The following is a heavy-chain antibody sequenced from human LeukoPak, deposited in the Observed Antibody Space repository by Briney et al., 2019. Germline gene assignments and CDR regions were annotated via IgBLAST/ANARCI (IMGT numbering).Heavy chain of an antibody. CDR1: GYTFTDYY. CDR3: ARANFLYCSSTTCLLDY. CDR2: INPNDGDT. J-gene: IGHJ4*02. Sequence: ASVKVSCKASGYTFTDYYMHWVRQAPGQGFEWMGWINPNDGDTNYAQKFQGRVTMTRDTSISTAHMEVSRLRSDDTAVYYCARANFLYCSSTTCLLDYWGQGTLVTVSS. D-gene: IGHD2-2*01. V-gene: IGHV1-2*02.